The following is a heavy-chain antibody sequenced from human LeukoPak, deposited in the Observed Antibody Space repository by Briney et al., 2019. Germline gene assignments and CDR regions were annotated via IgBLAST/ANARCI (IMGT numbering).Heavy chain of an antibody. D-gene: IGHD6-13*01. Sequence: ASVKVSCKASGYTFTGYYMHWVRRAPGQGLERMLWINPNSGGTNYAQKFQGRVTMTRDTSISTAYMELSRLRSDDTAVYYCARSIAAAGTTGYYFDYWGQGTLVTVSS. CDR1: GYTFTGYY. V-gene: IGHV1-2*02. J-gene: IGHJ4*02. CDR3: ARSIAAAGTTGYYFDY. CDR2: INPNSGGT.